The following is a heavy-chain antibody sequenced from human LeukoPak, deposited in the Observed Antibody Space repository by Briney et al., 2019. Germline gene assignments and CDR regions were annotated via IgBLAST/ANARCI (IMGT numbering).Heavy chain of an antibody. Sequence: GGSLRLSCAASGFTFSSYAMSWVRQAPGKGLEWVSAISGSGGSTYYADSGKGRFTISRDNSKNTLYLQMNSLRAEDTAVYYCAKNSPPSLWFGELFVDYWGQGTLVTVTS. D-gene: IGHD3-10*01. CDR2: ISGSGGST. CDR3: AKNSPPSLWFGELFVDY. CDR1: GFTFSSYA. J-gene: IGHJ4*02. V-gene: IGHV3-23*01.